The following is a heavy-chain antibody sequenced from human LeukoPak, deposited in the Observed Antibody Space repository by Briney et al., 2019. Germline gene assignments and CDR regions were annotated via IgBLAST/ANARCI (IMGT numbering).Heavy chain of an antibody. D-gene: IGHD1-14*01. CDR2: IYSGGST. Sequence: GGSLRLSCAASGFTVSSNYMSWVRQAPGKGLEWVSVIYSGGSTYYADSVKGRFTISRDNSKNTLYLQMNSLRAEDTAVYYCARRGYNQLELLSMDVWGQGTTDTVSS. CDR1: GFTVSSNY. V-gene: IGHV3-66*01. CDR3: ARRGYNQLELLSMDV. J-gene: IGHJ6*02.